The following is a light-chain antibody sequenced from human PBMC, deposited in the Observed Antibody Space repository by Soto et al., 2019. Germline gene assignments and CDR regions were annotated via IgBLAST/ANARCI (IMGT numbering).Light chain of an antibody. V-gene: IGLV1-44*01. J-gene: IGLJ2*01. CDR2: SNN. CDR1: SSNIGSNT. CDR3: AAWDDSLNGVV. Sequence: QSVLTQPPSASGTHGQRVTIACSGSSSNIGSNTVNWYQQLPGTAPKVLIYSNNQRPSGVPDRFSGSKSATSASLAISGLQSDDEAEYYCAAWDDSLNGVVFGGGTQLTVL.